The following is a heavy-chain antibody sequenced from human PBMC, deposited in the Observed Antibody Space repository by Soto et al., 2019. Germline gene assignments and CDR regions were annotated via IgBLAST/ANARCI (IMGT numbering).Heavy chain of an antibody. CDR1: GFSLSTSGVG. Sequence: TGPTLVNATQTLTQTCTFSGFSLSTSGVGVGWIRQPPGKALEWLALIYWDDDKRYSPSLKSRLTITKDTSKNQVVLTMTNMDPVDTATYYCAHRRFGWYESPNPIDFDYWGQGTLVTVSS. V-gene: IGHV2-5*02. D-gene: IGHD6-13*01. CDR3: AHRRFGWYESPNPIDFDY. J-gene: IGHJ4*02. CDR2: IYWDDDK.